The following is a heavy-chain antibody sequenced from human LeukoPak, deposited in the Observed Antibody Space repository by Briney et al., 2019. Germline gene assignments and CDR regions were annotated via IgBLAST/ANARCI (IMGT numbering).Heavy chain of an antibody. D-gene: IGHD4-23*01. J-gene: IGHJ4*02. Sequence: GGSLRLSCVASGFTVGSNDMSWVRQAPGKGLEWVSVIYSGSTTSYADSVKGRFTISRDNSKNTLYLQMNSLRAEDTAVYYCARDRRGYGGNFDYWGQGTLVTVSS. CDR1: GFTVGSND. CDR2: IYSGSTT. CDR3: ARDRRGYGGNFDY. V-gene: IGHV3-66*01.